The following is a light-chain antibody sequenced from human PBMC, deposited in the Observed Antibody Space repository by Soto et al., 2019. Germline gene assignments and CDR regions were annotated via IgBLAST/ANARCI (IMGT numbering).Light chain of an antibody. V-gene: IGLV2-14*01. J-gene: IGLJ1*01. Sequence: QSVLAQPSSVSGSPGQSITTSCTVTSTDVGGYNYVSWYQHHSGKAPKLLIYEVSNRPSGVSDRFSGSKSVSTASLTISGLQAEDESDYYCGSYSSTDTPFVFGTGTKVTVL. CDR2: EVS. CDR1: STDVGGYNY. CDR3: GSYSSTDTPFV.